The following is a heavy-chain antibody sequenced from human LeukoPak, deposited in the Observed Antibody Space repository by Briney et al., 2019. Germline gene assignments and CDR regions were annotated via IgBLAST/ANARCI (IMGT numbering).Heavy chain of an antibody. D-gene: IGHD2/OR15-2a*01. CDR2: IRYDGSNK. J-gene: IGHJ5*02. CDR3: ARDLSDWFDP. V-gene: IGHV3-30*02. Sequence: GGSLRLSCAASGFTFSSYGMHWVRQAPGKWLEWVAFIRYDGSNKYYADSVKGRFTISRDNAKNTLYLQMNSLRAEDTAVYYCARDLSDWFDPWGQGTLVTVSS. CDR1: GFTFSSYG.